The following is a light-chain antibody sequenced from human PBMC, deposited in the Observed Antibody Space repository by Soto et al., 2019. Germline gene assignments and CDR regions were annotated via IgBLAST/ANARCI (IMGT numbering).Light chain of an antibody. CDR2: GAS. J-gene: IGKJ5*01. V-gene: IGKV3D-15*01. Sequence: EIVMTQSPATLSVSPGGRATLSCRASQSVSSDIAWYQQIPGQAPRLLIYGASVRASGIPARFSGSGSGTEFTLTISSLQSADFAVYYCQQYSNWPPITFGQGTRLEIK. CDR1: QSVSSD. CDR3: QQYSNWPPIT.